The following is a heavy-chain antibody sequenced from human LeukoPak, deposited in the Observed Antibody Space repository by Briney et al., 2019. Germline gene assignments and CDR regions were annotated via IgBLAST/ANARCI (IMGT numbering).Heavy chain of an antibody. CDR1: AFTFSSYA. CDR2: ISGSGSNT. J-gene: IGHJ4*02. Sequence: GGSLRLSCAASAFTFSSYAMSWVRQAPGKGLEWVSAISGSGSNTYYADSVKGRFTISRDNSKNTLYLQMNSLRAEDTALYYCVKPINYYDSSGHHYWGQGTLVTVSS. D-gene: IGHD3-22*01. CDR3: VKPINYYDSSGHHY. V-gene: IGHV3-23*01.